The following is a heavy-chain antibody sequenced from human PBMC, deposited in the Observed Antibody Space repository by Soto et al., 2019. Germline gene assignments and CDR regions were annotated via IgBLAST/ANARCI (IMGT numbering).Heavy chain of an antibody. CDR3: ARGRVDVVATTAFDY. D-gene: IGHD5-12*01. V-gene: IGHV1-69*01. J-gene: IGHJ4*02. CDR2: IIPIIGTA. CDR1: GGTFNNYA. Sequence: QVQLVQSGAEVKKPGSSVKVSCKASGGTFNNYAISWVRQAPGQGLEWMGGIIPIIGTADYAHKFQGRLAISADESTGTTVMELSSLRSEDTAVYYCARGRVDVVATTAFDYWGQGPLVTVSS.